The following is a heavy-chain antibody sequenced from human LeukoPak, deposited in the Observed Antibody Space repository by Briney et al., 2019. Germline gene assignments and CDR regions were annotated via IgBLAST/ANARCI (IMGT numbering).Heavy chain of an antibody. D-gene: IGHD3-22*01. V-gene: IGHV3-30*18. CDR3: AKDLEIYDSSGSFDY. Sequence: GGSLRLSCEASGFTFSSYGMHWVRQAPGKGLEWVAVISYDGSNKYYADSVKGRFTIARDNSKNTLYLQMNSLRAEDTAVYYCAKDLEIYDSSGSFDYWGQGTLVTVSS. J-gene: IGHJ4*02. CDR1: GFTFSSYG. CDR2: ISYDGSNK.